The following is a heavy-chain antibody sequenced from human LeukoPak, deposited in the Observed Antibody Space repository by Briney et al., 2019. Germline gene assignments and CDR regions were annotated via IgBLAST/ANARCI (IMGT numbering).Heavy chain of an antibody. CDR2: ISSSGSTK. V-gene: IGHV3-48*03. Sequence: GGSLRLSCAVSGFTSGFTFSDYEMNWVRQAPGKGLEWVSYISSSGSTKYYADSVKGRFTISRDNAKNSLYLQMNSLRAEDTAVYYCAKDLSQTIVVVTHFDYWGQGTLVTVSS. D-gene: IGHD3-22*01. CDR3: AKDLSQTIVVVTHFDY. CDR1: GFTSGFTFSDYE. J-gene: IGHJ4*02.